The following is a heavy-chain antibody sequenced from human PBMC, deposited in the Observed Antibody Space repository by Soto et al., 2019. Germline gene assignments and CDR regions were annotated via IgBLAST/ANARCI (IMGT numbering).Heavy chain of an antibody. V-gene: IGHV4-59*01. D-gene: IGHD3-3*01. CDR2: IYYSGST. J-gene: IGHJ5*02. CDR1: GGSTSSYY. Sequence: PSETLSLTCTSSGGSTSSYYWSWILQPPGKGLEWIGYIYYSGSTNYTPSLKSRVTISVDTSKNQFSLKQSSVTAADTPVYYCARGQVFGVHNWLDPWGQGTLVTV. CDR3: ARGQVFGVHNWLDP.